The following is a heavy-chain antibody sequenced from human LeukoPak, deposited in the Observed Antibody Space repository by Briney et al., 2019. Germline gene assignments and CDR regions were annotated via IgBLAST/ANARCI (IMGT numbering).Heavy chain of an antibody. CDR3: ARDPAAAGTYYFDY. D-gene: IGHD6-13*01. J-gene: IGHJ4*02. CDR2: ISYDGSNK. V-gene: IGHV3-30-3*01. Sequence: GGPLRLSCAASGFTFSSYAMHWVRQAPGRGLEWVAVISYDGSNKYYADSVKGRFTISRDNSKNTLYLQMNSLRAEDTAVYYCARDPAAAGTYYFDYWGQGTLVTVSS. CDR1: GFTFSSYA.